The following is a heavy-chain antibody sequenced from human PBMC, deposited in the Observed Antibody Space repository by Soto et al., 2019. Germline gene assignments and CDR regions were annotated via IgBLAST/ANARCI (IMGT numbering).Heavy chain of an antibody. D-gene: IGHD3-10*01. CDR3: ARELFGRTVWFDP. V-gene: IGHV4-39*07. CDR2: IYYSGST. Sequence: PSETLSLTCTVSGGSISSSSYYWGWIRQPPGKGLEWIGSIYYSGSTNYNPSLKSRVTRSVDTSKNQFSLKLSSVTAADTAVYYCARELFGRTVWFDPWGQGTLVTVPQ. J-gene: IGHJ5*02. CDR1: GGSISSSSYY.